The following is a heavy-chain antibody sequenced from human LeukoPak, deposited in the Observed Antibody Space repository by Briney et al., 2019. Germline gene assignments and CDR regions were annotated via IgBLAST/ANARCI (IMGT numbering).Heavy chain of an antibody. CDR2: ITLGGST. CDR3: VRDHLWAFDI. V-gene: IGHV3-48*02. D-gene: IGHD2-21*01. J-gene: IGHJ3*02. CDR1: GFIFSSYP. Sequence: PGGSLRLSCAASGFIFSSYPMNWVRQAPGKGLEWISFITLGGSTYCPDSVKGRFTISRDNGKNSLYLQMNSLRDDDTAVYYCVRDHLWAFDIWGQGTMVTVSS.